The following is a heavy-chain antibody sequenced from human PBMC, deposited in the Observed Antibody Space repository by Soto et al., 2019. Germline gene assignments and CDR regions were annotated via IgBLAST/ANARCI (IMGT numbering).Heavy chain of an antibody. V-gene: IGHV3-21*01. Sequence: EVQLVESGGGLVKPGGSLRLSCAASGFTFSSYSMHWVRQAPGKGLEWVSSISSRSRSIYYADSQKGRFTISRDNTKNTLYLQVNNRRAEDTAVYYCARDRGDYEGLDPPPFAPWGQGTLVTVSS. CDR2: ISSRSRSI. CDR3: ARDRGDYEGLDPPPFAP. CDR1: GFTFSSYS. D-gene: IGHD4-17*01. J-gene: IGHJ5*02.